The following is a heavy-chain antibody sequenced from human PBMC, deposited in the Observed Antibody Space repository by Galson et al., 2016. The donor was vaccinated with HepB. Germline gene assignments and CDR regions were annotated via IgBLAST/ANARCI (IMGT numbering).Heavy chain of an antibody. CDR1: SFTFSDFG. J-gene: IGHJ4*02. CDR3: AREGISAAGADY. CDR2: ISAYSGHT. Sequence: SVKVSCKASSFTFSDFGLSWVRQAPGQGLEWMGWISAYSGHTNYPQKFQDRITMTKDTSTRTVYLELRSLISDDTAVYYCAREGISAAGADYWGQGSLVIVSP. D-gene: IGHD6-13*01. V-gene: IGHV1-18*01.